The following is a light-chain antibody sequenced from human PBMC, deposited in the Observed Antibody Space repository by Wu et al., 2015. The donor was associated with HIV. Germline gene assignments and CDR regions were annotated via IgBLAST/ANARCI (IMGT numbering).Light chain of an antibody. V-gene: IGKV1-39*01. CDR1: QDITTY. CDR2: DAS. J-gene: IGKJ4*01. CDR3: QQSYSTPLT. Sequence: IQLTQSPSSLSASIGDRVTITCRASQDITTYLAWYQQTPGKAPKVLIYDASTLQSGVPSRFSGSGSGTDFTLTISSLQPEDFATYYCQQSYSTPLTFGGGTKVEIK.